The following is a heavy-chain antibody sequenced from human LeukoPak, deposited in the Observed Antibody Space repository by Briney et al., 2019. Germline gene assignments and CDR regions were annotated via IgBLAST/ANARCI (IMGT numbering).Heavy chain of an antibody. J-gene: IGHJ3*02. CDR3: AHSLAPAVVTPEDAFDI. CDR1: GFSLSTSGVG. Sequence: ESGPTLVKPTQTLTLTCTFSGFSLSTSGVGVGWIRQPPGKALEWLALIYWNDDKRYSPSLKSRLTITKDTSKNQVVLTMTNMDPVDTATYYCAHSLAPAVVTPEDAFDIWGQGTMVTVSS. CDR2: IYWNDDK. V-gene: IGHV2-5*01. D-gene: IGHD4-23*01.